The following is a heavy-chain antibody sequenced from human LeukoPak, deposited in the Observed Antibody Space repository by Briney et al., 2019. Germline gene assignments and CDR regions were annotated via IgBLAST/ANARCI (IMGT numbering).Heavy chain of an antibody. CDR3: ARKDSGSYYGRFDY. J-gene: IGHJ4*02. D-gene: IGHD1-26*01. CDR1: GGSISSSNW. Sequence: SETLSLICAVSGGSISSSNWWSWVRQPPGKGLEWIGEIYHSGSTNYNPSLKSRVTISVDKSKSQFSLKLSSVAAADTAVYYCARKDSGSYYGRFDYWGQGTLVTVSS. V-gene: IGHV4-4*02. CDR2: IYHSGST.